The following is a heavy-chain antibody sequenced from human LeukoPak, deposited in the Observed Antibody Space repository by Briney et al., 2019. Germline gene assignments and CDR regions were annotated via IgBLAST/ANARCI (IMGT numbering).Heavy chain of an antibody. CDR1: GFTFTSSA. CDR2: IVVGSGNT. V-gene: IGHV1-58*01. J-gene: IGHJ4*02. Sequence: ASVKVSCKASGFTFTSSAVQWVRQARGQRLEWIGWIVVGSGNTNYAQKFQERVTITRDTSASTAYMELSSLRSEDTAVYYCARAPQQWLVLPDYWGQGTLVTVSS. CDR3: ARAPQQWLVLPDY. D-gene: IGHD6-19*01.